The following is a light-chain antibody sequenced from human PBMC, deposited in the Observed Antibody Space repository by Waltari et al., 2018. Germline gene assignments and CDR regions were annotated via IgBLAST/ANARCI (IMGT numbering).Light chain of an antibody. CDR1: QSVNSN. J-gene: IGKJ5*01. CDR2: GIS. CDR3: QQYSSWPIT. Sequence: EMVMTQSPVTLSVSPGERATISCRASQSVNSNYLAWYQQKPGQAPRLLIYGISTRATGIPDRFSGSGSGTEFTLTISTLQSEDFALYYCQQYSSWPITFGQGTRLEIK. V-gene: IGKV3-15*01.